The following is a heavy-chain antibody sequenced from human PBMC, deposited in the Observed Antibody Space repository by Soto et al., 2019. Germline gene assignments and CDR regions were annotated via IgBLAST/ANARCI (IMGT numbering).Heavy chain of an antibody. Sequence: QVQLVQSGAEVKKPGASVKVSCKASGYTFTSYDINWVRQATGQGLEWMGWMNPNSGNTGYAQKFQGRVNMTRNTSISTAYMELSSLRSEDTAVYYCSLERGYDGYYFDYWGQGTLVTVSS. CDR3: SLERGYDGYYFDY. J-gene: IGHJ4*02. V-gene: IGHV1-8*01. D-gene: IGHD5-12*01. CDR2: MNPNSGNT. CDR1: GYTFTSYD.